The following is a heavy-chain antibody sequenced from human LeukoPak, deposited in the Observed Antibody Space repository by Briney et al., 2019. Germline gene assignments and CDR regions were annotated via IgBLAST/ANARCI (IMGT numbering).Heavy chain of an antibody. V-gene: IGHV3-33*01. CDR2: IWYDARSE. D-gene: IGHD4-17*01. Sequence: GGSLRLSCAASGLSFSKYSMHWVRQVPGKGLEWVAHIWYDARSESYSDSVKGRFTISRDNSKNTLYLQMNSLRAEDTAVYYCARYYGDYVFDYWGQGTLVTVSS. CDR3: ARYYGDYVFDY. J-gene: IGHJ4*02. CDR1: GLSFSKYS.